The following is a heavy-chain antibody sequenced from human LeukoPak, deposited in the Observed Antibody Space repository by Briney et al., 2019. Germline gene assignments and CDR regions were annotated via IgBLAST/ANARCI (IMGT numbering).Heavy chain of an antibody. J-gene: IGHJ5*02. CDR1: GFTFSSYG. V-gene: IGHV3-33*01. Sequence: RGSLRLSCAASGFTFSSYGMHWVRQAPGKGLEWVAVIWYDGSNKYYADSVKGRFTISRDNSKNTLYLQMNSLRAEDTAVYYCARDLRIAVAGTGWFDPWGQGTLVTVSS. D-gene: IGHD6-19*01. CDR2: IWYDGSNK. CDR3: ARDLRIAVAGTGWFDP.